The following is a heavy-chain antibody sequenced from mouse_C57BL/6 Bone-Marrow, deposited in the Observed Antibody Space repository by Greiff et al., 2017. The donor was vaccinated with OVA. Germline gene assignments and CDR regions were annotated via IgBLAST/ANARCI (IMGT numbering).Heavy chain of an antibody. CDR3: ARDYYSNYVFAY. D-gene: IGHD2-5*01. J-gene: IGHJ3*01. CDR1: GYTFTSYW. CDR2: IHPNSGST. Sequence: QVQLKQSGAELVKPGASVKLSCKASGYTFTSYWMHWVKQRPGQGLEWIGMIHPNSGSTNYNEKFKSKATLTVDKSSSTAYMQLSSLTSEDSAVYYCARDYYSNYVFAYWGQGTLVTVSA. V-gene: IGHV1-64*01.